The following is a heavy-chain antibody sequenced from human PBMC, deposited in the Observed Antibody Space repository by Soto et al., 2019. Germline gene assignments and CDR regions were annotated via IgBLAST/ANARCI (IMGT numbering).Heavy chain of an antibody. CDR1: GFTFTFYW. D-gene: IGHD6-6*01. Sequence: EVQLVESGGGLVQPRGSLRLSCAVSGFTFTFYWMAWVRQAPGKGLEWVANINQDGSEKYYVDSVKGRFTISRDDDKNSLYLQMNRLGAEETAVYYCARVRRRDWAMLQIVTYFYYGMDVWGQGTAVTVSS. CDR2: INQDGSEK. V-gene: IGHV3-7*01. J-gene: IGHJ6*02. CDR3: ARVRRRDWAMLQIVTYFYYGMDV.